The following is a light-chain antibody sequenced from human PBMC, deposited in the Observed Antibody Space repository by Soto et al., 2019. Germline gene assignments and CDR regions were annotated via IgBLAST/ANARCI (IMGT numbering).Light chain of an antibody. CDR2: GAS. J-gene: IGKJ3*01. CDR3: QQYGRSPPFA. CDR1: QSVSSSY. Sequence: EIVLTQSPGTLSLSPGERATLSCRASQSVSSSYLAWYQKKPGQAPRLVIYGASSRATGIPYRFNGSRPGIEFTLAISRLEAGDFAVYYCQQYGRSPPFAFGPGTKVDIK. V-gene: IGKV3-20*01.